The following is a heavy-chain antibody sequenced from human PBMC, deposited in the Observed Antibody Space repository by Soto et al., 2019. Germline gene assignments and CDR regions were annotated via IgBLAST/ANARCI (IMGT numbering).Heavy chain of an antibody. CDR3: ARPHFSSSYYFDY. CDR2: INAGNGNT. CDR1: GYTFTSYA. J-gene: IGHJ4*02. D-gene: IGHD6-13*01. Sequence: VASVKVSCKASGYTFTSYAMHWVRQAPGQRLEWMGWINAGNGNTKYSQKFQGRVTITRDTSASTAYMELSSLRSEDTAVYYCARPHFSSSYYFDYRGQGTLVTVSS. V-gene: IGHV1-3*01.